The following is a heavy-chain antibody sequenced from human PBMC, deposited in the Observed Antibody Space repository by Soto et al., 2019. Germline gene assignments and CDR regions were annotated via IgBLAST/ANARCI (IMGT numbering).Heavy chain of an antibody. CDR1: GFDFKTYG. Sequence: QGQLVESGGGVVQPGRSLRLSCVASGFDFKTYGMHWVRQAPGKGLEWVAVIGFDGTNIHYSDSVRGRFSISRDNSENTVSLQMNSLRVEDTAVYYCAKDIVRYTYGACDYWGQGALVTVSS. J-gene: IGHJ4*02. D-gene: IGHD5-18*01. CDR2: IGFDGTNI. CDR3: AKDIVRYTYGACDY. V-gene: IGHV3-33*06.